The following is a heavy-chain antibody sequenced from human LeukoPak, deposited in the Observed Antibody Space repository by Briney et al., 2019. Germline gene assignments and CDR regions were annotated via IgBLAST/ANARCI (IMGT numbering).Heavy chain of an antibody. D-gene: IGHD2-15*01. J-gene: IGHJ6*02. V-gene: IGHV3-30*18. CDR2: ISYDGRNK. CDR1: GFTFRSYA. Sequence: GGPLTLSCGASGFTFRSYAMHGVLQAQGKGLKWVAVISYDGRNKYYAESVKGRFTISRDNYKNTLYLQMNSLRGEDTAVYYCAKDHGNSAATFHPMGMDVWGQGTTVTVSS. CDR3: AKDHGNSAATFHPMGMDV.